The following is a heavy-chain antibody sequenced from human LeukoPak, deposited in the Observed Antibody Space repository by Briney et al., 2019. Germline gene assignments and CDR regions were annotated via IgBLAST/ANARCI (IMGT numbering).Heavy chain of an antibody. V-gene: IGHV4-39*01. Sequence: PSETLSLTCTVSGGSISSSNYYWGWIRQPPGKGLEWIGSISYSGRTHYNPSLMSRITISVDTSKNQFSLKLSSVTAADAAIYYCARQHEILTGYAFDIWGQGTVVSVSP. CDR3: ARQHEILTGYAFDI. D-gene: IGHD3-9*01. J-gene: IGHJ3*02. CDR1: GGSISSSNYY. CDR2: ISYSGRT.